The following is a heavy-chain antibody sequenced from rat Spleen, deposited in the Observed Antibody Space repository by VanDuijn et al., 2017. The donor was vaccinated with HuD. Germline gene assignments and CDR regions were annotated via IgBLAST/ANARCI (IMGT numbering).Heavy chain of an antibody. J-gene: IGHJ3*01. D-gene: IGHD1-2*01. CDR3: TTRPYYSSLNWFPY. V-gene: IGHV5-20*01. CDR1: GFTFSDYY. Sequence: EVQLVESDGGLVQPGRSLKLSCAASGFTFSDYYMAWVRQAPTKGLEWVATITSGGGGTYYPDSVKGRFTISRDNAKSTLYLQMDSLRSEDTATYYCTTRPYYSSLNWFPYWGQGTLVTVSS. CDR2: ITSGGGGT.